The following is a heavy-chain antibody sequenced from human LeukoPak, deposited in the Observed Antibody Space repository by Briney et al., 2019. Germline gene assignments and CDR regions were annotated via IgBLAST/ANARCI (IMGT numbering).Heavy chain of an antibody. CDR3: ARDQGLTAPPPYGLDV. CDR1: GGTFSSSA. V-gene: IGHV1-69*04. D-gene: IGHD4/OR15-4a*01. J-gene: IGHJ6*02. Sequence: SVKVSCKASGGTFSSSAITWVRQAPGQGLEWMGRIIPVLNITSYAQKFQGRVTITAGTSTSTVYMELSSLRSEETAVYYCARDQGLTAPPPYGLDVWGQGTTVIVSS. CDR2: IIPVLNIT.